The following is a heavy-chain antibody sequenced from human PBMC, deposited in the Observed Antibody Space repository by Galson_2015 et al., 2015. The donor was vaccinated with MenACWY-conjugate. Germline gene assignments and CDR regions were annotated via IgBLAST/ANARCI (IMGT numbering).Heavy chain of an antibody. Sequence: SGAEVKKPGESLKISCKASGYNFITYWIGWVRQVPGKGLEWVGLISPIDSKTKYSPAFEGRVTISADNSITTAYLQWDSLQASDTAKYYRAGHPPGGRGMDVWGQGTTVTVSS. CDR2: ISPIDSKT. CDR3: AGHPPGGRGMDV. CDR1: GYNFITYW. J-gene: IGHJ6*02. D-gene: IGHD1-26*01. V-gene: IGHV5-51*01.